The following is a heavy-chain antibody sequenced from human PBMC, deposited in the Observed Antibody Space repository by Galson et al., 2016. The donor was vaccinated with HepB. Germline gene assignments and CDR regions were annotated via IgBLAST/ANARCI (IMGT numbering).Heavy chain of an antibody. CDR3: ARLQWELVDY. CDR2: TWYDGSNK. Sequence: SLRLSCAASGFIFSSYGMHWVRQAPGKGLEWVAVTWYDGSNKYYADSVKGRFTISRDNSKNTLYLQMNSLRVEDMAVYYCARLQWELVDYWGQGTLVTVSS. CDR1: GFIFSSYG. D-gene: IGHD1-26*01. J-gene: IGHJ4*02. V-gene: IGHV3-33*01.